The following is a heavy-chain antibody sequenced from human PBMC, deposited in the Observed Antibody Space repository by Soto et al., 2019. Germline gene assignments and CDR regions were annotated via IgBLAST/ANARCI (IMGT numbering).Heavy chain of an antibody. CDR2: ISAYNGNT. D-gene: IGHD3-10*01. J-gene: IGHJ4*02. CDR3: ARVPKTDYYGSGSYYKFDLYYFDY. V-gene: IGHV1-18*01. Sequence: ASVKVSCKASGYTFTSYGISWVRQAPGQGLEWMGWISAYNGNTNYAQKLQGRVTMTTDTSTSTAYMELRSLRSDDTAVYYCARVPKTDYYGSGSYYKFDLYYFDYWGQGTLVTVSS. CDR1: GYTFTSYG.